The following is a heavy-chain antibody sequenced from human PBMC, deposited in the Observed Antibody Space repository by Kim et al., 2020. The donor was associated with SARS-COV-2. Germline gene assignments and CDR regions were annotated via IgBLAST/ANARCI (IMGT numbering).Heavy chain of an antibody. D-gene: IGHD6-19*01. CDR3: ARLGWYEANHYYYGMDD. Sequence: SETLSLTCTVSGGSISSYYWSWIRQPPGKGLEWIGYIYYSGSTNYNPALKSRDTISVDTSKNQFSLKLSSVTGADTAAYYCARLGWYEANHYYYGMDDWGQGPTLTAS. V-gene: IGHV4-59*13. CDR1: GGSISSYY. CDR2: IYYSGST. J-gene: IGHJ6*02.